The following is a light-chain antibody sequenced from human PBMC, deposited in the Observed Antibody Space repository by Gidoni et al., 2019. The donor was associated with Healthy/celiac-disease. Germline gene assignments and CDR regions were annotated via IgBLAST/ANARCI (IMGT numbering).Light chain of an antibody. CDR3: QQRSNWPRYT. Sequence: EIVLTQSPATLSLSPGERAPLSCRASQSVSSYLAGYQQNPGQAPRLLIYDASTRPTGIPARCSSSGSGTDFTLTISSLEPEDFAVYYCQQRSNWPRYTFGQGTKLEIK. V-gene: IGKV3-11*01. CDR1: QSVSSY. J-gene: IGKJ2*01. CDR2: DAS.